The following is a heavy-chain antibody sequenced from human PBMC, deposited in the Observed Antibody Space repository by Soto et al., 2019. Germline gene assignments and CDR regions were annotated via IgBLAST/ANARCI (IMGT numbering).Heavy chain of an antibody. CDR3: AKVLSELVPRYFDT. CDR1: GYTFTTYD. Sequence: QVQLVQSGAEVKKPGASVRVSCKASGYTFTTYDIHWVRQAPGLGLEWMGIITPGGGITSYAQKFKDRITMTRDTSTSTVYMELSSLRSEDTAMYYCAKVLSELVPRYFDTWGQGTLVPVSS. CDR2: ITPGGGIT. J-gene: IGHJ4*02. V-gene: IGHV1-46*01. D-gene: IGHD6-13*01.